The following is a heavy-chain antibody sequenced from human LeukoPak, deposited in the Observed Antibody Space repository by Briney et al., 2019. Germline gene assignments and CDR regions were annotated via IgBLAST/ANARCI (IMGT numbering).Heavy chain of an antibody. D-gene: IGHD6-13*01. CDR3: ASHSSSWYGFDY. CDR1: GFTVSSNH. Sequence: GGSLRLSCAASGFTVSSNHMSWVRQAPGKGLEWVSVIYSGGSTYYADSVKGRFTISRDNSKNTLYLQMNSLRAEDTAVYYCASHSSSWYGFDYWGQGTLVAVSS. J-gene: IGHJ4*02. V-gene: IGHV3-53*01. CDR2: IYSGGST.